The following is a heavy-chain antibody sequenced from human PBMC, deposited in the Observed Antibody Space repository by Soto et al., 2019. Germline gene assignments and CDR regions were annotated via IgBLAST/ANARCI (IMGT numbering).Heavy chain of an antibody. J-gene: IGHJ4*02. Sequence: GESLKISCKGSGYSFTSYWISWVRQMPGKGLEWMGRIDPSDSYTNYSPSFQGHVTISADKSISTAYLQWSSLKASDTAMYYCARHSTLWFGELEADYWGQGTLVTVSS. CDR2: IDPSDSYT. V-gene: IGHV5-10-1*01. D-gene: IGHD3-10*01. CDR3: ARHSTLWFGELEADY. CDR1: GYSFTSYW.